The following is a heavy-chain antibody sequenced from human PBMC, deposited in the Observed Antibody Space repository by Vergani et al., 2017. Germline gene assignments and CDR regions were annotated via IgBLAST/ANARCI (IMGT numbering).Heavy chain of an antibody. CDR3: AXDWGPWDIVVVGNY. Sequence: EVQLVESGGGLVKPGGSLRLSCVASGFTFGSYSMNWVRQAPGKGLEWVSFISSSSSYRYYADSVKGRFTISRDNGEYSLLLQMNSLRPEDTAVYYCAXDWGPWDIVVVGNYWGQGTLVTVSS. D-gene: IGHD2-2*01. CDR2: ISSSSSYR. CDR1: GFTFGSYS. V-gene: IGHV3-21*01. J-gene: IGHJ4*02.